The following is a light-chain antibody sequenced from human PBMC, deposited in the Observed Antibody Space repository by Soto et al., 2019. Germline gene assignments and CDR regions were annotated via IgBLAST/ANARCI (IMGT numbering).Light chain of an antibody. V-gene: IGLV2-14*01. CDR3: SSYTSSSTLP. CDR1: SSDVGGYNY. CDR2: DVS. Sequence: QSALTQPASVSGSPGQSITISCTGTSSDVGGYNYVSWYQQHPGKAPKLMIYDVSNRPSGVSNRFSGSKSGNTASLTISGLQAEDEADHYCSSYTSSSTLPFGTGTKVTVL. J-gene: IGLJ1*01.